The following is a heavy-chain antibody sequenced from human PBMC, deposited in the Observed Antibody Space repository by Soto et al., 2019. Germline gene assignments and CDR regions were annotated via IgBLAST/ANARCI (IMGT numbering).Heavy chain of an antibody. CDR2: FYYSQST. CDR1: GGSLTSNSYY. D-gene: IGHD4-17*01. J-gene: IGHJ4*02. V-gene: IGHV4-39*01. Sequence: SETLSLTCTVSGGSLTSNSYYWGWIRPPPGKGLEWIGSFYYSQSTDFNPSLKSRVTISVETSKNQYSLKLSAVTAADTAVYYCARRSTVTYDYWGQGILVTVSS. CDR3: ARRSTVTYDY.